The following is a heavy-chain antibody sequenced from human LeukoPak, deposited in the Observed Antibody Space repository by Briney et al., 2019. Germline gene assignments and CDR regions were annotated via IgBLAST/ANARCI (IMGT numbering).Heavy chain of an antibody. CDR2: IYYSGST. CDR3: ALGGPSRPFDY. J-gene: IGHJ4*02. CDR1: GGSISSSSYY. D-gene: IGHD2-2*01. V-gene: IGHV4-39*07. Sequence: PSEALSLTCTVSGGSISSSSYYWGWIRQPPGKGLEWIGSIYYSGSTNYNPSLKSRVTISVDTSKNQFSLKLSSVTAADTAVYYCALGGPSRPFDYWGQGTLVTVSS.